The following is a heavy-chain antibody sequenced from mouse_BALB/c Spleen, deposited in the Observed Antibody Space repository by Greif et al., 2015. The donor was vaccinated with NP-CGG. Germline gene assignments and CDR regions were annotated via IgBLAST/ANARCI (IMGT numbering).Heavy chain of an antibody. Sequence: LQQPGSELVRPGASVKLSCKASGYTFTSYWMHWVKQRPGQGLEWIGNIYPGSGSTNYDEKFKSKATLTVDTSSSTAYMQLSSLTSEDSAVYYCTRSDYYGSSFAYWGQGTLVTVSA. J-gene: IGHJ3*01. CDR3: TRSDYYGSSFAY. D-gene: IGHD1-1*01. V-gene: IGHV1S22*01. CDR2: IYPGSGST. CDR1: GYTFTSYW.